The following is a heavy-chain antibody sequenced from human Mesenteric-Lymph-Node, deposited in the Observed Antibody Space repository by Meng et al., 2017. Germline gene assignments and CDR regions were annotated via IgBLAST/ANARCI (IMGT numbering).Heavy chain of an antibody. Sequence: QVQLVQSGAEVKKPGASVKVSCKASGYTFTSYAMHWVRQAPGQRLEWMGWINAGNGNTKYSQKFQGRVTITRDTSASTAYMELSSLRSEDTAVYYCARGTGGTVTTEYGMDVWGQGTTVTVFS. D-gene: IGHD4-17*01. CDR2: INAGNGNT. V-gene: IGHV1-3*01. CDR1: GYTFTSYA. CDR3: ARGTGGTVTTEYGMDV. J-gene: IGHJ6*02.